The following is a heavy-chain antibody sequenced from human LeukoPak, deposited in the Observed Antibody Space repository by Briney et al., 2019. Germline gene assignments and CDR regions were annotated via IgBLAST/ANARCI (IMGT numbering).Heavy chain of an antibody. V-gene: IGHV3-30*18. J-gene: IGHJ4*02. CDR3: AKGRYYYGSGSYLGY. D-gene: IGHD3-10*01. CDR1: GFTFSSYG. Sequence: PGGSLRLSCAASGFTFSSYGMHWVRQAPGKGLEWVAVISYDGSNKYYADSVKGRFTISRDNSKNTLYLQMNSLRAEDTAVYYCAKGRYYYGSGSYLGYWGQGTLVTVSS. CDR2: ISYDGSNK.